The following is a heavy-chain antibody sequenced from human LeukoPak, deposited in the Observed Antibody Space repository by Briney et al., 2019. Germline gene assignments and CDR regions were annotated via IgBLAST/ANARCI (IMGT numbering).Heavy chain of an antibody. J-gene: IGHJ4*02. CDR2: ISSGGTTI. CDR1: GFTFSEFE. V-gene: IGHV3-48*03. CDR3: AKVGTWELQRVFEN. D-gene: IGHD1-26*01. Sequence: GGSLRLSCAASGFTFSEFEMNWVRQAPGRGLEWVSDISSGGTTIFYADSVEGRFTISRDNAKKSLDLEMNSLRVEDTALYYCAKVGTWELQRVFENWGQGTLVTVSS.